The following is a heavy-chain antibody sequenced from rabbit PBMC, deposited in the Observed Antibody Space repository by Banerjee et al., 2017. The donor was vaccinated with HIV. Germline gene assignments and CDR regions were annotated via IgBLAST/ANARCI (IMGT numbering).Heavy chain of an antibody. Sequence: QSLQESGGGLFQPGGSLALTCKASGFSFSSGYDVCWVRQAPGKGLEWIACVYTGGSGSTNYASWAKGRSTISKTSSTTVTLQMTSLTAADTATYFCARLGYGANGLDLWGQGTLVTVS. CDR3: ARLGYGANGLDL. V-gene: IGHV1S40*01. CDR2: VYTGGSGST. J-gene: IGHJ4*01. CDR1: GFSFSSGYD. D-gene: IGHD6-1*01.